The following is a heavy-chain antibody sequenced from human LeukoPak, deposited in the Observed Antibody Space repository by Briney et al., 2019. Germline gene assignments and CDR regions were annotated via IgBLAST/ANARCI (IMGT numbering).Heavy chain of an antibody. Sequence: GGSLRLSCAASGFTFSSYGMSWVRQAPGKGLEWVSAISGSGGSTYYADSVKGRFTISRDNSKNTLFLQMNSLRAEDTAVYYCAKGAEEGVVITTVYYYYMDVWGKGTTVTISS. CDR3: AKGAEEGVVITTVYYYYMDV. CDR2: ISGSGGST. D-gene: IGHD3-22*01. CDR1: GFTFSSYG. V-gene: IGHV3-23*01. J-gene: IGHJ6*03.